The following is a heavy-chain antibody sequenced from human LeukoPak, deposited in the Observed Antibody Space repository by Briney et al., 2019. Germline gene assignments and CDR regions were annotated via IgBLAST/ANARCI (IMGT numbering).Heavy chain of an antibody. J-gene: IGHJ4*02. CDR3: ARDGKWELPY. CDR1: GGSISSSSYY. D-gene: IGHD1-26*01. Sequence: PSETLSLTCTVSGGSISSSSYYWGWIRQPPGKGLEWIGSIYYSGSTYYNPSLKSRVTISVDTSKNQFSLKPSSVTAADTAVYYCARDGKWELPYWGQGTLVTVSS. CDR2: IYYSGST. V-gene: IGHV4-39*07.